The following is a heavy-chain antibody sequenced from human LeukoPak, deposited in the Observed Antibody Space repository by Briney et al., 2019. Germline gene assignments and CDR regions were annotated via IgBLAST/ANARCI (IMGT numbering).Heavy chain of an antibody. D-gene: IGHD3-10*01. J-gene: IGHJ4*02. V-gene: IGHV3-48*04. CDR3: ARETWGNYGSGSYYNIEDY. CDR1: GFTFSSYS. Sequence: GGSLRLSCAASGFTFSSYSMNWVRQAPGKGLEWVSYISSSGSTIYYADSVKGRFTISRDNAKNSLYLQMNSLRAEDTAVYYCARETWGNYGSGSYYNIEDYWGQGTLVTVSS. CDR2: ISSSGSTI.